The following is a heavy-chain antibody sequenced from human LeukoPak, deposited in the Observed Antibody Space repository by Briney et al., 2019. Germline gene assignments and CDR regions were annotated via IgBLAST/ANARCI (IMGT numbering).Heavy chain of an antibody. CDR2: IYYSGST. J-gene: IGHJ4*02. CDR1: GGSISSGGYY. Sequence: SETLSLTCTVSGGSISSGGYYWSWIRQHPGKGLEWIGYIYYSGSTYYNPSLKSRVTISVDTSKNQFSLKLSSVTAADTAVYYCARVVPAATPNLFDYWGQGTLVTVSS. V-gene: IGHV4-31*03. CDR3: ARVVPAATPNLFDY. D-gene: IGHD2-2*01.